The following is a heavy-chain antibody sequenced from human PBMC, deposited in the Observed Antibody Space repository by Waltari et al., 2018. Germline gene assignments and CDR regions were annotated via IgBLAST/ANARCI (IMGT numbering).Heavy chain of an antibody. V-gene: IGHV4-59*01. Sequence: QVQLQESGPGLVKPSETLSLTCTVSGGSISSYYWSWIRQPPGKGLEWIGYIYYSGSTNDTPALTSRGTISVDTSKNQFSLKLSSVTAADTAVYYCAREKEGYSYGMFDYWGQGTLVTVSS. CDR1: GGSISSYY. D-gene: IGHD5-18*01. CDR2: IYYSGST. J-gene: IGHJ4*02. CDR3: AREKEGYSYGMFDY.